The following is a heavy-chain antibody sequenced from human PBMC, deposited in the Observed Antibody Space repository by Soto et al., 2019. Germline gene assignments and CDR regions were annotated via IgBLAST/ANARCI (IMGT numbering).Heavy chain of an antibody. V-gene: IGHV1-3*01. J-gene: IGHJ4*02. CDR3: AHSGPIATVAFDY. CDR1: GYAFTSYA. D-gene: IGHD6-13*01. CDR2: INAGNGNT. Sequence: ASVKVSCKASGYAFTSYAMHWVRQAPGQRLEWMGWINAGNGNTKYSQKFQGRVTITKDTAKNQVVLTMTNVHPEDTATYFCAHSGPIATVAFDYWGQGILVTVS.